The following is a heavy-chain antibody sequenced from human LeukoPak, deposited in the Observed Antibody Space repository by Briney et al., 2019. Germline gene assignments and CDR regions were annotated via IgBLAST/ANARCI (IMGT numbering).Heavy chain of an antibody. CDR3: ARGSTTGTTMVWFDP. Sequence: ASVTVSCKASGYTFTGYYMHWVRQAPGQGLEWMGWINASSGGTDYAQKFQGRVTMTRDTSISTAYMELSRLRSDDTAVYYCARGSTTGTTMVWFDPWGQGTLVTVSS. J-gene: IGHJ5*02. CDR2: INASSGGT. D-gene: IGHD1-1*01. CDR1: GYTFTGYY. V-gene: IGHV1-2*02.